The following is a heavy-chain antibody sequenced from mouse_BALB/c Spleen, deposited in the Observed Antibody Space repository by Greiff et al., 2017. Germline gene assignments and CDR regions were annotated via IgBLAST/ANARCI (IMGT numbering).Heavy chain of an antibody. D-gene: IGHD1-1*01. J-gene: IGHJ4*01. CDR1: GFTFSDYY. CDR2: ISDGGSYT. V-gene: IGHV5-4*02. CDR3: ARDLDYGSSSYAMDY. Sequence: EVKLMESGGGLVKPGGSLKLSCAASGFTFSDYYMYWVRQTPEKRLEWVATISDGGSYTYYPDSVKGRFTISRDNAKNNLYLQMSSLKSEDTAMYYCARDLDYGSSSYAMDYWGQGTSVTVSS.